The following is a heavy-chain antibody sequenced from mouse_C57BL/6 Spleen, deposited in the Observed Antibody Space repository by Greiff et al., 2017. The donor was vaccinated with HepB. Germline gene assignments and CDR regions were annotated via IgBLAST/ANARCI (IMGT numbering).Heavy chain of an antibody. CDR1: GYTFTSYW. V-gene: IGHV1-69*01. CDR2: IDPSDSYT. Sequence: QVQLQQPGAELVMPGASVKLSCKASGYTFTSYWMHWVKQRPGQGLEWIGEIDPSDSYTNYNQKFKGKSTLTVDKSSSTAYMQLSSLTSEDSAVYYCAIYYGSSYVNWYCDVWGTGTTVTVSS. CDR3: AIYYGSSYVNWYCDV. J-gene: IGHJ1*03. D-gene: IGHD1-1*01.